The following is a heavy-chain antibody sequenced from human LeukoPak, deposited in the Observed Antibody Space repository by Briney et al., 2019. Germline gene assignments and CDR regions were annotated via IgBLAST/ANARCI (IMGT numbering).Heavy chain of an antibody. CDR2: INHSGST. Sequence: SETLSLTCAVYGGSLSGYYWSWIRQPPGKGLEWIGEINHSGSTNYNPSLKSRVTISVDTSKNQFSLKLSSVTAADTAVYYCARGSVYYYDSSGYYYPSNPFDYWGQGTLVTVSS. CDR1: GGSLSGYY. D-gene: IGHD3-22*01. CDR3: ARGSVYYYDSSGYYYPSNPFDY. V-gene: IGHV4-34*01. J-gene: IGHJ4*02.